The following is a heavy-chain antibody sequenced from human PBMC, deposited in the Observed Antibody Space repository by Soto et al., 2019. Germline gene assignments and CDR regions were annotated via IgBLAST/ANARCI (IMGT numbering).Heavy chain of an antibody. CDR2: IWHDGGNK. CDR3: ARDGDVNTGFGKDY. D-gene: IGHD3-16*01. V-gene: IGHV3-33*01. CDR1: GFTFSSYG. Sequence: GGSLRLSCAATGFTFSSYGMHWVRQAPGKGLEWVAFIWHDGGNKFYAESVKGRFTISRDNSKNTLYLQMTSLSAEDTAMYYCARDGDVNTGFGKDYWGQGTLVTVSS. J-gene: IGHJ4*02.